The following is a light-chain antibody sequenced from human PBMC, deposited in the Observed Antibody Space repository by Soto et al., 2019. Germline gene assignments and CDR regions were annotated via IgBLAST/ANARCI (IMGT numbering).Light chain of an antibody. V-gene: IGKV1-6*01. Sequence: IQMTQSPSSLAASVGDRVTITCQASQVINNFLSWFQQRPGKAPKLLIYAASRLQSGVPSRFSGSGSGTFFTLTISSLQPEDVATYYCLQDADFPRTFGQGTKVDIK. CDR1: QVINNF. CDR2: AAS. J-gene: IGKJ1*01. CDR3: LQDADFPRT.